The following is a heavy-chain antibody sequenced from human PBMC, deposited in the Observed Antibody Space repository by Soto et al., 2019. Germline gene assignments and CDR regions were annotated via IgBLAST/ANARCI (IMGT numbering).Heavy chain of an antibody. D-gene: IGHD1-1*01. J-gene: IGHJ4*02. CDR3: ARPRTTGTTKGYDY. Sequence: QVQLVQSGAEVKKPGSSVKVSCKASGGTFSSYPLSWVRQAPGQGREWMGGIIPIFGIVNSAQKFQGRVSITADESTSTAFMELTSLTSEDTAVYYCARPRTTGTTKGYDYWGQGTLVTVSS. CDR2: IIPIFGIV. V-gene: IGHV1-69*01. CDR1: GGTFSSYP.